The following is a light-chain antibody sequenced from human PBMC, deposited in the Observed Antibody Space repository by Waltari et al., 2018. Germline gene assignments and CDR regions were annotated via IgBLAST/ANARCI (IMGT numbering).Light chain of an antibody. J-gene: IGLJ3*02. Sequence: QLVLTQSPSASASLGASVKLTCTLSSGHSSNIIAWLQQQPGKGPRYLMKVNSDGSHGKGGWIPDRCSGASSGAGLYLTISSLQSEDEADYCCETGGHGTWVFGGGTKLTVL. CDR3: ETGGHGTWV. V-gene: IGLV4-69*01. CDR2: VNSDGSH. CDR1: SGHSSNI.